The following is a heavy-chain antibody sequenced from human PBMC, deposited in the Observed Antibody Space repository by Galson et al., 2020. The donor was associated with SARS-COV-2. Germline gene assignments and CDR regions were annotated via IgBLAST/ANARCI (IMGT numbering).Heavy chain of an antibody. J-gene: IGHJ4*02. CDR3: VRSFYDFSEYDS. D-gene: IGHD3-3*01. CDR2: INPYSGAT. Sequence: ALVKVSCKGSGYTFTDYYLHWVRQAPGQGLEWVGWINPYSGATRYEQKFQGRISMTRDTSLSTGYMELDRLMSDDTATYYCVRSFYDFSEYDSCGQGTLVTVSS. V-gene: IGHV1-2*02. CDR1: GYTFTDYY.